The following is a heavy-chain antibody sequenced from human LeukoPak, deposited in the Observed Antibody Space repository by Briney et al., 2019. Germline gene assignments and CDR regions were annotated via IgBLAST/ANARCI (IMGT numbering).Heavy chain of an antibody. CDR2: ISYDGSNK. V-gene: IGHV3-30*01. D-gene: IGHD4-17*01. Sequence: GGSLRLSCAASGFTFSSYAMHWVRQAPGKGLEWVAVISYDGSNKYYADSVKGRFTISRDNAKNSLFLQMNSLRAEDTAVYYCARDVTYYGADWFDPWGQGTLVTVSS. CDR3: ARDVTYYGADWFDP. CDR1: GFTFSSYA. J-gene: IGHJ5*02.